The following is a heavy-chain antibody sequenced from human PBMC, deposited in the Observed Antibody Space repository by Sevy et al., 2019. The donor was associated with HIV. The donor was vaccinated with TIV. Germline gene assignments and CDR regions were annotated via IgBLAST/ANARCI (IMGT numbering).Heavy chain of an antibody. CDR3: ARGGGLSPHHWLDP. CDR1: GGTFSSYG. J-gene: IGHJ5*02. D-gene: IGHD3-16*01. V-gene: IGHV1-69*13. Sequence: ASVKVSCKAYGGTFSSYGITWVRQAPGQGLEWMGEIIPIFGSANYGQTFQGRVTMTADQSTSTAYMELSSLRSDDTAVYYCARGGGLSPHHWLDPWGQGTLVTVSS. CDR2: IIPIFGSA.